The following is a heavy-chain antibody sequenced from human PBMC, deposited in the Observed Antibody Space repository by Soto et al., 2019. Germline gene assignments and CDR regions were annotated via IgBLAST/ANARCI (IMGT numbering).Heavy chain of an antibody. CDR1: GYTYTSYD. V-gene: IGHV1-8*01. CDR2: MNPNSGNT. J-gene: IGHJ4*02. CDR3: ARYDCSGGSCVFDY. D-gene: IGHD2-15*01. Sequence: QVPLVQSGAEVKKPGASVKVSCKASGYTYTSYDINWVRQATGQGLEWMGWMNPNSGNTGYAQKFQGRVTMTRNTSISTAYMELSSLRSEDTAVYYCARYDCSGGSCVFDYWGQGTLVTVSS.